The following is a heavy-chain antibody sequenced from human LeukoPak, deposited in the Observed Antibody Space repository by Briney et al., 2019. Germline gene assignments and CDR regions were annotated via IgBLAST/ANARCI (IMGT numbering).Heavy chain of an antibody. Sequence: GGSLRLSCAASGFTFSAYAITWVRQAPGKGLEWVSVITTSGGNTYYADSVKGRFTISRDNSKNTLFLQMNSLRAEDTAVYYCAKPQPEYSRYYYFDYWGQGTLVTVSS. CDR3: AKPQPEYSRYYYFDY. CDR1: GFTFSAYA. V-gene: IGHV3-23*01. CDR2: ITTSGGNT. D-gene: IGHD6-6*01. J-gene: IGHJ4*02.